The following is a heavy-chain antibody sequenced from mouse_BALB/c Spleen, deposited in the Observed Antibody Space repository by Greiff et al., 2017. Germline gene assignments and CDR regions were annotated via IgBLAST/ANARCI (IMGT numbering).Heavy chain of an antibody. Sequence: EVKLLESGPGLVKPSQSLSLTCTVTGYSITSDYAWNWIRQFPGNKLEWMGYISYSGSTSYNPSLKSRISITRDTSKNQFFLQLNSVTTEDTATYYCARLPHYWGQGTTLTVSS. CDR1: GYSITSDYA. CDR3: ARLPHY. CDR2: ISYSGST. J-gene: IGHJ2*01. V-gene: IGHV3-2*02.